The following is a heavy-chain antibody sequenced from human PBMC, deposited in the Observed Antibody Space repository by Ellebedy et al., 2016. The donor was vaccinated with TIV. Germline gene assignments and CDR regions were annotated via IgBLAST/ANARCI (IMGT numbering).Heavy chain of an antibody. D-gene: IGHD1-26*01. CDR3: ARRPEVGATLDY. Sequence: SETLSLTCTVSGGSISSYYWSWIRRPPGKGLEWIGYIYYSGSTNYNPSLKSRVTISVDTSKNQFSLKLSSVTAADTAVYYCARRPEVGATLDYWGQGTLVTVSS. CDR2: IYYSGST. J-gene: IGHJ4*02. V-gene: IGHV4-59*08. CDR1: GGSISSYY.